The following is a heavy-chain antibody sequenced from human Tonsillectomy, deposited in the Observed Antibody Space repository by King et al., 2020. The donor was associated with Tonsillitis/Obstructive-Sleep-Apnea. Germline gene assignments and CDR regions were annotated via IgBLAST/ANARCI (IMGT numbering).Heavy chain of an antibody. D-gene: IGHD1-20*01. CDR2: IGTAGDT. CDR1: GFTFSSYD. V-gene: IGHV3-13*01. J-gene: IGHJ2*01. Sequence: VQLVESGGGLVQPGGSLRLSCAASGFTFSSYDMHWVRQATGKGLEWVSAIGTAGDTYYPGSVKGRFTISRENAKNSLYLQMNSLRAGDTAVYYCARNRSPVNSKRFYWYFDLWGRGTLVTVSS. CDR3: ARNRSPVNSKRFYWYFDL.